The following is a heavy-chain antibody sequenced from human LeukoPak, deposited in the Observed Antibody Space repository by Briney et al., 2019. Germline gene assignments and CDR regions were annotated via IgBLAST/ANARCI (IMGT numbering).Heavy chain of an antibody. Sequence: GSLRLSCAASGFTFSSYEMNWVRQAPGKGLEWVSYISSSGSTIYYADSVKGRFTISRDNAKNSLYLHMNSLRAEDTAVYYCARVGWGLFDYWGQGTLVTVSS. J-gene: IGHJ4*02. CDR2: ISSSGSTI. CDR1: GFTFSSYE. V-gene: IGHV3-48*03. D-gene: IGHD7-27*01. CDR3: ARVGWGLFDY.